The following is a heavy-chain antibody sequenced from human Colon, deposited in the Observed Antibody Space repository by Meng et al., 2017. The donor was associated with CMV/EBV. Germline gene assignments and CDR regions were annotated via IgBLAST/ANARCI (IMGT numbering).Heavy chain of an antibody. CDR3: ARVVVVTSDYYTMDV. V-gene: IGHV1-18*01. Sequence: ASVKVSCKASGYTFNNYDITWVRQAPGQGLEWMGLISTYNGNRNYAGRLQGRVTMYAERLQGRVTMTTDTSTRTAYMEMRSLRSDDTAVYYCARVVVVTSDYYTMDVWGQGTAVTVSS. D-gene: IGHD2-2*01. CDR1: GYTFNNYD. J-gene: IGHJ6*02. CDR2: ISTYNGNR.